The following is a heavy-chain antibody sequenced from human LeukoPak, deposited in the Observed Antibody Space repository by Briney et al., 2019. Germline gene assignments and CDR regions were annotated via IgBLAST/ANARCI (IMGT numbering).Heavy chain of an antibody. D-gene: IGHD3-22*01. J-gene: IGHJ4*02. V-gene: IGHV4-4*02. CDR2: IYHSGST. Sequence: SETLSLTCAVSGGSISGSHWCTWVRQPPGKGLEWIGEIYHSGSTNYNPSLKSRVTISVDASKNQFSLKLSSVTAADTAVYYCARTYFKYYYDSSGRFDYWGQGTLVTVSS. CDR1: GGSISGSHW. CDR3: ARTYFKYYYDSSGRFDY.